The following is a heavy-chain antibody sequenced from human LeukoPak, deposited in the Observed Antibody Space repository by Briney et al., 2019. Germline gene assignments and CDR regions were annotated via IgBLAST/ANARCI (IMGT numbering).Heavy chain of an antibody. D-gene: IGHD6-13*01. V-gene: IGHV3-23*01. Sequence: GGSLRLSSAVSTFSFSKSAMSWVRQAPGTGLEWVSSISDSGDSTSYADSVKGRFTISRDNSKNTLYLQMDSLRAEDTAVYYSGRSFIVSAGTGLFDYWGQGTLVTVSS. CDR1: TFSFSKSA. CDR2: ISDSGDST. J-gene: IGHJ4*02. CDR3: GRSFIVSAGTGLFDY.